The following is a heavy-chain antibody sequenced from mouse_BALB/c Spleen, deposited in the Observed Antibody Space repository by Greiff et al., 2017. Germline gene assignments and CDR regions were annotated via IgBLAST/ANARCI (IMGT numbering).Heavy chain of an antibody. J-gene: IGHJ3*01. CDR3: ARKYGNSWFAY. Sequence: VQLQQPGPELMKPGASVKISCKASGYSFTSYYMHWVKQSHGKSLEWIGYIDPFNGGTSYNQKFKGKATLTVYKSSSTAYMHLSSLTSEDSAVYYCARKYGNSWFAYWGQGTLVTVSA. D-gene: IGHD2-10*02. V-gene: IGHV1S135*01. CDR1: GYSFTSYY. CDR2: IDPFNGGT.